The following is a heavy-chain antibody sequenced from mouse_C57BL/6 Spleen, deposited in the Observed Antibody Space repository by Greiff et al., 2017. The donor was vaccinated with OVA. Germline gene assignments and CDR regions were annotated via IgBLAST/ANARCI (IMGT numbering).Heavy chain of an antibody. J-gene: IGHJ4*01. CDR2: IYPGSGST. CDR1: GYTFTSYW. D-gene: IGHD2-10*01. CDR3: ARYAYPYAMDY. Sequence: QVQLQQPGAELVKPGASVKMSCKASGYTFTSYWITWVKQRPGQGLEWIGDIYPGSGSTNYNEKFKSKATLTVDKSSSTAYMQLSSLTSEDSAVYYCARYAYPYAMDYWGQGASVTVAS. V-gene: IGHV1-55*01.